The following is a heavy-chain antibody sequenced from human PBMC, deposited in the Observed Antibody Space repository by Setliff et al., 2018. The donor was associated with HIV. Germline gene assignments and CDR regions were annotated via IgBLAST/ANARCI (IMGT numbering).Heavy chain of an antibody. V-gene: IGHV3-7*03. D-gene: IGHD6-13*01. Sequence: LRLSCAASGFTFSSYWMSWVRQAPGKGLEWVANIKQDGSEKYYADPVKGRFTISRDNSKNTLFLQMNSLRPEDTAVYYCARDCRVGWVFTYGMDVWGQGTLVTVSS. CDR1: GFTFSSYW. CDR2: IKQDGSEK. CDR3: ARDCRVGWVFTYGMDV. J-gene: IGHJ6*02.